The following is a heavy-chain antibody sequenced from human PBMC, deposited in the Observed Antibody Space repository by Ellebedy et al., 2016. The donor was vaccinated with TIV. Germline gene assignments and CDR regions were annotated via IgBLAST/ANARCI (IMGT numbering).Heavy chain of an antibody. V-gene: IGHV5-51*01. Sequence: PGGSLRLSCKGSGYSFTNYWIGWVRQMPGKGLEWMGIIYPGDSDTRYNPSLKGQVTISADKSISTAYLQWSSLKASDTAMYYCARRLVVGTPYYAFDIWGQGTMVTVSS. CDR1: GYSFTNYW. CDR2: IYPGDSDT. CDR3: ARRLVVGTPYYAFDI. D-gene: IGHD4-23*01. J-gene: IGHJ3*02.